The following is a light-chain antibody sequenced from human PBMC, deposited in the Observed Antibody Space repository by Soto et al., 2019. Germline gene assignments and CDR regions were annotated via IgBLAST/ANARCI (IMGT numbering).Light chain of an antibody. CDR2: AAS. CDR1: RSFASSY. Sequence: IVLTQSPVTLSLPPGERATLSCRASRSFASSYLGWYQQKPGQAPRLLIYAASTRATGIPDRFSGSGSATDFTLTISRLEPEDSAVYYCQHYDSSPPYTFGQGTKLEIK. CDR3: QHYDSSPPYT. J-gene: IGKJ2*01. V-gene: IGKV3-20*01.